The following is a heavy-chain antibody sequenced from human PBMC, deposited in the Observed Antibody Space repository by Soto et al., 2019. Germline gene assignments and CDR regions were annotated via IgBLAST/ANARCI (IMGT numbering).Heavy chain of an antibody. J-gene: IGHJ4*02. CDR2: IYYSGST. D-gene: IGHD3-22*01. Sequence: QVQLQESGPGLVKPSQTLSLTCTVSGGSISSGGYYWSWIRQHPGKGLEWIGYIYYSGSTYYNPSLKSRVTISVDTSKNQFSLKLSSVTAADTAVYYCARESSYDSSGYYWFFDYWGQGTLVTVSS. CDR1: GGSISSGGYY. V-gene: IGHV4-31*03. CDR3: ARESSYDSSGYYWFFDY.